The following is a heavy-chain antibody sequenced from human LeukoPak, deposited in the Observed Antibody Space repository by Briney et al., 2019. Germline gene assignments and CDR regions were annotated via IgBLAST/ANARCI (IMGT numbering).Heavy chain of an antibody. CDR1: GFTFTSDD. J-gene: IGHJ5*02. CDR2: MNPNSGNT. V-gene: IGHV1-8*01. Sequence: ASVKVSCKASGFTFTSDDINWVRQASGQGLEWLGWMNPNSGNTGYAQKFQGRVTMTRNTSISTAYMELSSLRSEDTAVYYCARVVFTMVRGGGFDPWGQGTLVTVSS. D-gene: IGHD3-10*01. CDR3: ARVVFTMVRGGGFDP.